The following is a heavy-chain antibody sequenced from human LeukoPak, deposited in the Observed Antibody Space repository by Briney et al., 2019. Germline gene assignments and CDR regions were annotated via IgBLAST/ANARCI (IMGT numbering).Heavy chain of an antibody. CDR3: AKVGSGYYSSFDY. D-gene: IGHD3-22*01. J-gene: IGHJ4*02. CDR2: ISGSGGRT. Sequence: GGSLRLSCAASGFTFSSYAMSWVRQAPGRGLECVSGISGSGGRTDYADSVNGRFTISRDNSKNTVYLQMNSLRAEDTAVYYCAKVGSGYYSSFDYWGQGTLVTVSS. CDR1: GFTFSSYA. V-gene: IGHV3-23*01.